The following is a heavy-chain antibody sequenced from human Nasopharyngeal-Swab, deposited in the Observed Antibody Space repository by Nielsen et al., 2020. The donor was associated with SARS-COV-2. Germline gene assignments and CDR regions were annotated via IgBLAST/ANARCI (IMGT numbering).Heavy chain of an antibody. CDR3: ARENHGVFDN. J-gene: IGHJ4*02. CDR2: IQTDGTEQ. CDR1: GFTFSPFW. V-gene: IGHV3-7*01. Sequence: GESLKISCAASGFTFSPFWMTWVRQAPGKGLKWVATIQTDGTEQYSVDSVKGRFTISRDNGKNSLYLQMNSLRVEDTAVYYCARENHGVFDNWGQGTLVTVSS.